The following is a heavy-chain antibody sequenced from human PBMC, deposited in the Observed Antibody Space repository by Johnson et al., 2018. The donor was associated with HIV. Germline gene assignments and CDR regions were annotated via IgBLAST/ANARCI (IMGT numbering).Heavy chain of an antibody. V-gene: IGHV3-30*18. D-gene: IGHD3-22*01. CDR1: GFTLSNYG. J-gene: IGHJ3*02. CDR2: ITYDGRNK. CDR3: AKGHSSGYPKDAFDI. Sequence: QVQLVESGGGVVQPGRSLRLSCAASGFTLSNYGIHWVRQAPGKGLEWVAVITYDGRNKYYTDSVKGRFIISRDNSKNTLYLQMNSLRTEDTAMYYCAKGHSSGYPKDAFDIWGRGTIVTVSS.